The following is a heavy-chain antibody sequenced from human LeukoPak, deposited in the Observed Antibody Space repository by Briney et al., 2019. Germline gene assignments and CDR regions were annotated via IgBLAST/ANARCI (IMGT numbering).Heavy chain of an antibody. Sequence: SVKVSCTASGGTFSSYAISWVRQAPGQGLEWMGRIIPIFGTANYAQKFHSRVTIITDESTSTAYMELSSLRSEDTAVYYCARGYYYDSSGFDYWGQGTLVTVSS. J-gene: IGHJ4*02. CDR2: IIPIFGTA. V-gene: IGHV1-69*05. D-gene: IGHD3-22*01. CDR3: ARGYYYDSSGFDY. CDR1: GGTFSSYA.